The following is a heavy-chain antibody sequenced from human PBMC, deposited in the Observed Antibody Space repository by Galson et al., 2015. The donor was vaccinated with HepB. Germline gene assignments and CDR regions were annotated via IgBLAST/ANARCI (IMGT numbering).Heavy chain of an antibody. Sequence: SLRLSCAASGFTVSSNYMSWVRQAPGKGLEWVSVIYSGDSTYSADSVKGRFIISRDNSKNTLYLQMNSLRAEDTAVYYCARVGSAGSSSPYYYYHYMDVWGKGTTVTVSS. CDR1: GFTVSSNY. CDR3: ARVGSAGSSSPYYYYHYMDV. CDR2: IYSGDST. J-gene: IGHJ6*03. D-gene: IGHD6-6*01. V-gene: IGHV3-66*01.